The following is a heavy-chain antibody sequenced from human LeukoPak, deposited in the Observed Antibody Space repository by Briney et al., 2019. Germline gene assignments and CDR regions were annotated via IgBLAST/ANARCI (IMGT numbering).Heavy chain of an antibody. Sequence: GGSLRLSCAASGFTFSSYAMSWARQAPGKGLEWVSAISSSGDTYYAGSVKGRFTISRDNSKNTLYLQMNSLRADDTAVYYCAKDLPPRQTTVVTPFDYWGQGTLVTVSS. CDR1: GFTFSSYA. V-gene: IGHV3-23*01. CDR2: ISSSGDT. D-gene: IGHD4-23*01. CDR3: AKDLPPRQTTVVTPFDY. J-gene: IGHJ4*02.